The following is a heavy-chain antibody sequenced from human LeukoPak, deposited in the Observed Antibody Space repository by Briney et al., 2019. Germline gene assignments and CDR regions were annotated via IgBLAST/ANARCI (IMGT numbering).Heavy chain of an antibody. V-gene: IGHV4-59*12. J-gene: IGHJ5*02. CDR1: GGSISSYY. CDR3: ARDGGIAVAGSGFDP. D-gene: IGHD6-19*01. CDR2: IYYSGST. Sequence: SETLSLTCTVSGGSISSYYWSWIRQPPGKGLEWIGYIYYSGSTNYNPSLKSRVTISVDTSKNQFSLKLSSVTAADTAVYYCARDGGIAVAGSGFDPWGQGALVTVSS.